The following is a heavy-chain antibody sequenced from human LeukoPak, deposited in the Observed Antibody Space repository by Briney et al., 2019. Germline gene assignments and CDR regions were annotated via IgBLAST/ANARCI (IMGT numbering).Heavy chain of an antibody. CDR3: ARELAGGSFDY. J-gene: IGHJ4*02. D-gene: IGHD7-27*01. CDR2: ISSSSSYI. V-gene: IGHV3-21*01. Sequence: GGSLRLSCAASGFTFSSYGMNWVRQAPGKGLEWVSSISSSSSYIYYADSVKARFTISRDNAKNSLYLQMNSLRAEDTAVYYCARELAGGSFDYWGQGTLVTVSS. CDR1: GFTFSSYG.